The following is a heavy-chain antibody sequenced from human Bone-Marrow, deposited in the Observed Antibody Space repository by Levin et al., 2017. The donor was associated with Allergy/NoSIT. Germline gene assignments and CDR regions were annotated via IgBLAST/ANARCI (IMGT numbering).Heavy chain of an antibody. D-gene: IGHD5-24*01. CDR1: GFTFSSYG. J-gene: IGHJ3*02. V-gene: IGHV3-33*01. CDR2: IWYDGSNK. Sequence: GGSLRLSCAASGFTFSSYGMHWVRQAPGKGLEWVAVIWYDGSNKYYADSVKGRFTISRDNSKNTLYLQMNSLRAEDTAVYYCARDKDAYNSDSAFDIWGQGTMVTVSS. CDR3: ARDKDAYNSDSAFDI.